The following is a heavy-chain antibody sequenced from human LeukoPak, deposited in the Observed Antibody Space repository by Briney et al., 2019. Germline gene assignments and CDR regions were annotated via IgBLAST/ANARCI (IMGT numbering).Heavy chain of an antibody. CDR3: AKDQRAREIYYYYYYMDV. D-gene: IGHD3-10*01. Sequence: GGSLRLSCAASGFTFSSYGMHWVRQAPGKGLEWVAFIRYDGSNKYYADSVKGRFTISRDNSKNTLYLQMNSLRAEDTAVYYCAKDQRAREIYYYYYYMDVWGKGTTVTVSS. J-gene: IGHJ6*03. CDR1: GFTFSSYG. V-gene: IGHV3-30*02. CDR2: IRYDGSNK.